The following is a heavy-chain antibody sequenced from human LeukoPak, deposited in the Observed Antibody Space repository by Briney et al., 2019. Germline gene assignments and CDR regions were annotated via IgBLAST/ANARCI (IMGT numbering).Heavy chain of an antibody. CDR2: ISYDGSNK. CDR3: ARVGDGDYYYGMDV. CDR1: GFTFSSYA. J-gene: IGHJ6*02. V-gene: IGHV3-30-3*01. Sequence: PGGSLRLSCAASGFTFSSYAMHWVRQAPGKGLEWVAVISYDGSNKYYADSVKGRFTISRDNSKNTLYLQMNSLRAEDTAAYYCARVGDGDYYYGMDVWGQGTTVTVSS. D-gene: IGHD3-16*01.